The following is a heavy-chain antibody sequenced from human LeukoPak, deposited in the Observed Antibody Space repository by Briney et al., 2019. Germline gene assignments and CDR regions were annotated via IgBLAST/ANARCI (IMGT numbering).Heavy chain of an antibody. J-gene: IGHJ3*02. Sequence: SETLSLTCTVSGGSFSRYYWTWIRRPPGKGLEWIGYFYHSGCTNYNPSLKSRVTISVDTSKNQFSLRLSSVTAADTGVYYCTRGGTSSGRGNGAFDIWGQGTMVSVSS. V-gene: IGHV4-59*12. CDR3: TRGGTSSGRGNGAFDI. CDR1: GGSFSRYY. CDR2: FYHSGCT. D-gene: IGHD6-19*01.